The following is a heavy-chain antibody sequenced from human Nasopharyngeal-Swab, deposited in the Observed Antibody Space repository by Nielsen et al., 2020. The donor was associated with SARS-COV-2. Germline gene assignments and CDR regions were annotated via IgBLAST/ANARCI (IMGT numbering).Heavy chain of an antibody. Sequence: GESLKISCTASGLSLSGYWMHWVRQAPGKGLVWVSRINGDATSTNYADSVKGRLTVSRDNAKNTLYLQMNSLRAEDTAFYYCARGSGNYGDWGNWGQGTLVIVSS. D-gene: IGHD4-17*01. CDR1: GLSLSGYW. CDR3: ARGSGNYGDWGN. J-gene: IGHJ4*02. CDR2: INGDATST. V-gene: IGHV3-74*01.